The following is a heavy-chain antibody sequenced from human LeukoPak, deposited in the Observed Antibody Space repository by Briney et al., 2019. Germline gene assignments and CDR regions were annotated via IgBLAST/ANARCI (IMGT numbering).Heavy chain of an antibody. V-gene: IGHV4-34*01. J-gene: IGHJ4*02. D-gene: IGHD3-22*01. CDR3: ARDGRFYYDSSGYYSVPFDY. Sequence: PSETLSLTCAVYGGSFSGYYWSWIRQPPGKGLEWIGEINHSGSTNYNPSLKSRVTISVDKSKNQFSLKLSSVTAADTAVYYCARDGRFYYDSSGYYSVPFDYWGQGTLVTVSS. CDR1: GGSFSGYY. CDR2: INHSGST.